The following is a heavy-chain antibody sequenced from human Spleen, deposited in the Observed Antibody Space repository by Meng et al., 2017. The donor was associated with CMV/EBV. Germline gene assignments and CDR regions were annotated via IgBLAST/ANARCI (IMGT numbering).Heavy chain of an antibody. CDR2: IYPNSGDT. J-gene: IGHJ4*02. V-gene: IGHV1-2*02. Sequence: ASVKVSCKASGYTFIDFHIHWVRQAPGQGLEWMGWIYPNSGDTRYSQKFQGRVTMTRDTPINTASMELNSLRSDDTAMYYCAREGFDSGRAQKACDYWGQGTLVTVSS. CDR3: AREGFDSGRAQKACDY. D-gene: IGHD3-10*01. CDR1: GYTFIDFH.